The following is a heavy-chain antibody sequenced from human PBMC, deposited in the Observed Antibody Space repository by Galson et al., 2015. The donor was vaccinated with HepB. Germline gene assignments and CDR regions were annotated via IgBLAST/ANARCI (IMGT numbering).Heavy chain of an antibody. Sequence: SLRLSCAASGFTLGYYAMTWVRQAPGKGLECVSSIFGSGVAAYYADSVKGRFTVSRDNSKNTIYLQMNSLRGEDTAVYYCARVSGVGSGYYEDYWGQGTLVTVSS. D-gene: IGHD3-22*01. V-gene: IGHV3-23*01. CDR3: ARVSGVGSGYYEDY. CDR2: IFGSGVAA. J-gene: IGHJ4*02. CDR1: GFTLGYYA.